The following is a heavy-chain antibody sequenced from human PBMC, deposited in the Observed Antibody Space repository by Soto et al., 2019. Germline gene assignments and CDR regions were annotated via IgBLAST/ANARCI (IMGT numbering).Heavy chain of an antibody. CDR2: INAGNGNT. J-gene: IGHJ6*02. CDR1: GYTFTSYA. V-gene: IGHV1-3*01. D-gene: IGHD2-2*01. Sequence: QVQLVQSGAEVKKPGASVKVSCKASGYTFTSYAMHWVRQAPGQRLEWMGWINAGNGNTKYSQKFRGRVTITRDTSASTAYMELSSLRSEDTAVYYCASSHALYYYYVMDVWGQGTTVTVAS. CDR3: ASSHALYYYYVMDV.